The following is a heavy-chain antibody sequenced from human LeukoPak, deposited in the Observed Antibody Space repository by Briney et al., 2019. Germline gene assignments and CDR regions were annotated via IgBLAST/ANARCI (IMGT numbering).Heavy chain of an antibody. CDR1: GFSFSDSS. D-gene: IGHD3-22*01. J-gene: IGHJ4*02. CDR3: TRILGDSGGYYGDN. CDR2: IRSKANSYAT. Sequence: GGSLRLSCAASGFSFSDSSIHWVRQVSGKGLEWVGRIRSKANSYATAYAASVKGRFTISRDDSKNTAYLQMNSLKTEDTAVYFCTRILGDSGGYYGDNWGQGTLVTVSS. V-gene: IGHV3-73*01.